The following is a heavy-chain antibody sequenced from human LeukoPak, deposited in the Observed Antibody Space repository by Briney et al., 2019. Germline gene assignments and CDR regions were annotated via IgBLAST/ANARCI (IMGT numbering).Heavy chain of an antibody. Sequence: PGGFLRLSCVASGFTFSTYSMNWVRQAPGKGLEWVSYISSSSSTMYYADSVKGRFTISRDNAKNSLYLQMNSLRDEDTAVYYCAREFTSSWYGDYWGQGTLVTVSS. V-gene: IGHV3-48*02. J-gene: IGHJ4*02. CDR3: AREFTSSWYGDY. CDR1: GFTFSTYS. CDR2: ISSSSSTM. D-gene: IGHD6-13*01.